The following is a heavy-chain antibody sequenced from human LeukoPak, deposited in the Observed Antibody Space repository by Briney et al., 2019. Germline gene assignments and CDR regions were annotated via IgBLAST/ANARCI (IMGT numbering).Heavy chain of an antibody. CDR3: AKDLSGYSSSSACSY. D-gene: IGHD6-6*01. J-gene: IGHJ4*02. Sequence: GGSLRPSCAASGFTSRSYAMSWVRQAPGKGLGWVSAISGSGGSTYYADSVKGRCTISRHNSKNTLYLQMNSRRAEDTAVYYCAKDLSGYSSSSACSYWGQGTLVTVP. CDR2: ISGSGGST. V-gene: IGHV3-23*01. CDR1: GFTSRSYA.